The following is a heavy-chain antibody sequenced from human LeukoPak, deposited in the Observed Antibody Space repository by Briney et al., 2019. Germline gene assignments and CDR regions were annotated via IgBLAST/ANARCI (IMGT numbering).Heavy chain of an antibody. CDR3: ASPPVPEAAAIAPGYFYYYLDV. Sequence: GASVKVSCKASGYTFTAYYMHCVRQAPGQALEWMGGIIPIFGTANYAQKFQGRVTVTADKSSTTVYMELSSLRSEDTAVYYCASPPVPEAAAIAPGYFYYYLDVWGKGTTVTVSS. V-gene: IGHV1-69*06. J-gene: IGHJ6*03. D-gene: IGHD6-13*01. CDR1: GYTFTAYY. CDR2: IIPIFGTA.